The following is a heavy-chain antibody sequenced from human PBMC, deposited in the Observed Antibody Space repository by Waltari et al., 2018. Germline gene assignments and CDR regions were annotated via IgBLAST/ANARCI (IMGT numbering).Heavy chain of an antibody. CDR3: ARGRVLRFLEWLSLVPALYGMDV. D-gene: IGHD3-3*01. V-gene: IGHV4-34*01. J-gene: IGHJ6*02. Sequence: QVQLQQWGAGLLKHSETLSLTCAVYGGSFRGYYWSWIRPPPGKGLEWLGEINHSGSTNYNPSLMSRVTRSVDTSKNQFSLKLSSVTAADTAVYYCARGRVLRFLEWLSLVPALYGMDVWGQGTTVTVSS. CDR1: GGSFRGYY. CDR2: INHSGST.